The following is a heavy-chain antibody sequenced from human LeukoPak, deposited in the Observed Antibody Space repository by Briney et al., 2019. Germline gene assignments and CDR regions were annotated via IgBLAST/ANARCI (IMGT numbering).Heavy chain of an antibody. D-gene: IGHD1-1*01. J-gene: IGHJ4*02. CDR3: ARADWNDVIDY. V-gene: IGHV3-30-3*01. CDR1: GFTFSSYA. Sequence: GSLRLSCAASGFTFSSYAMHWVRQAPGKGLEWVAVISYDGSNKYYADSVKGRFTISRDNPKNTLYLQMNSLRAEDTAVYYCARADWNDVIDYWGQGTLVTVSS. CDR2: ISYDGSNK.